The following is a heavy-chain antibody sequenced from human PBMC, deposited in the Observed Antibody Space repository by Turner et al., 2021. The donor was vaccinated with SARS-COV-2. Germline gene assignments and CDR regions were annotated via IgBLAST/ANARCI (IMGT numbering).Heavy chain of an antibody. J-gene: IGHJ4*02. CDR2: IHFSVTT. D-gene: IGHD2-15*01. CDR3: TRELGYCSDGSCRFEYDY. V-gene: IGHV4-59*01. Sequence: QVQLQESGPGLVKPSATLSLTCTVPGASISGSYWSRVRQPPGKGLELIGYIHFSVTTNYNPSLRSRVTISLDTSKSQFSLHLRSVTAADTAVYYCTRELGYCSDGSCRFEYDYWGQGTLVTVSS. CDR1: GASISGSY.